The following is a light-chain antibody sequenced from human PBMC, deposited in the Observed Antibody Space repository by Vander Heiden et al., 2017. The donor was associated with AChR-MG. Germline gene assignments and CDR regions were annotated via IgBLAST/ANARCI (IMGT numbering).Light chain of an antibody. J-gene: IGLJ1*01. CDR1: DSNSGSHF. CDR3: ATWHDSLSARYV. V-gene: IGLV1-47*01. CDR2: RND. Sequence: QSVLAQPPSVSGTPGQRVTISCSGSDSNSGSHFVYWYQQLPGTAPRLLICRNDQRPSGVPDRFFGSKSGTSASLAISGLRPEDEGDYYCATWHDSLSARYVFGTGTKVTVL.